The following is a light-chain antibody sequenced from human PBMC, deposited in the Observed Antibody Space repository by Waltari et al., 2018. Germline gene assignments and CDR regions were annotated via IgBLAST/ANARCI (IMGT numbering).Light chain of an antibody. CDR1: QSASTS. CDR2: RAS. J-gene: IGKJ1*01. Sequence: ELVMTQSPATLSVSPGERASLSCRASQSASTSLAWYQQTPGQAPRRLISRASTRAAGIPDRFSGSGSGTEFTLTISSLQSEDSAIYYCQQYNIWPWTFGQGTKVDIK. CDR3: QQYNIWPWT. V-gene: IGKV3-15*01.